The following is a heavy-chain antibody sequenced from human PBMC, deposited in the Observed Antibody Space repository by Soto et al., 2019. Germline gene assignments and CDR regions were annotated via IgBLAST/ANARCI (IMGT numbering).Heavy chain of an antibody. CDR2: ISGSGGRK. V-gene: IGHV3-23*01. Sequence: GGSLRLSCAASGFTFSSYAMSWVRQAPGKGLEWVSTISGSGGRKYYADSVKGRFTISRDNAKNSLYLQMNSLRAEDTAVYYCAREGGGLATYYYYYMDVWGKGTTVTVSS. CDR3: AREGGGLATYYYYYMDV. J-gene: IGHJ6*03. CDR1: GFTFSSYA. D-gene: IGHD1-26*01.